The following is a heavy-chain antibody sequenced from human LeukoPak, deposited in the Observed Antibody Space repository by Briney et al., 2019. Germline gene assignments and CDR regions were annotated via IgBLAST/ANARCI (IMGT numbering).Heavy chain of an antibody. D-gene: IGHD3-9*01. Sequence: VKPSETLSLTCTVSGGSVSSGSYYWSWIRQPPGKGLEWIGYLYYSGTTNYNPSLKSRVTISVDTSKNQFSLKLSSVTAADTAVYYCARGSLGFKTGRITISRWFDPWGQGTLVTVSS. CDR2: LYYSGTT. CDR3: ARGSLGFKTGRITISRWFDP. J-gene: IGHJ5*02. CDR1: GGSVSSGSYY. V-gene: IGHV4-61*01.